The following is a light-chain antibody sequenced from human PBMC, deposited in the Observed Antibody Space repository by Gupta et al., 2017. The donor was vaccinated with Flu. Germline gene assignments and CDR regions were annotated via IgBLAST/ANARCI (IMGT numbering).Light chain of an antibody. CDR1: QSFLYSSSNKNY. Sequence: LGKTATISCKSSQSFLYSSSNKNYLAWYQQKPGQPPKLLIYWASTRESGVPDRFSGSGSGTEFALTIRSLQAEDVAVYYCQQYYTTPLTFGGGTKVEIK. V-gene: IGKV4-1*01. CDR3: QQYYTTPLT. J-gene: IGKJ4*01. CDR2: WAS.